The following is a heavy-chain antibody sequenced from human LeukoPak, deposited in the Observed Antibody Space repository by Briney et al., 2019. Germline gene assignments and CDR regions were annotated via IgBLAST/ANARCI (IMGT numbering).Heavy chain of an antibody. J-gene: IGHJ4*02. V-gene: IGHV4-31*03. CDR1: GGSISSGGYY. Sequence: PSETLSLTCTVSGGSISSGGYYWSWIRQHPGKGLEWIGYIYYSGSTYYNPSLKSRVTISVDTSKNQFSLKLSSVTAADTAVYYCARDRVWGSGSYWIDYWGQGTLVTVSS. CDR3: ARDRVWGSGSYWIDY. D-gene: IGHD3-10*01. CDR2: IYYSGST.